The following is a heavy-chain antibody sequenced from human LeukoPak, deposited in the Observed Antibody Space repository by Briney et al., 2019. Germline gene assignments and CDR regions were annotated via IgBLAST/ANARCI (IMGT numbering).Heavy chain of an antibody. V-gene: IGHV4-39*01. Sequence: PSETLSLTCTVSGGSISSSSYYWGWIRQPPGKGLEWIGSIYYSGSTYYNPSLKSRVTISVGTSKNQFSLKLSSVTAADTAVYYCARRGYSYGLGYYFDYWGQGTLVTVSS. J-gene: IGHJ4*02. CDR3: ARRGYSYGLGYYFDY. D-gene: IGHD5-18*01. CDR2: IYYSGST. CDR1: GGSISSSSYY.